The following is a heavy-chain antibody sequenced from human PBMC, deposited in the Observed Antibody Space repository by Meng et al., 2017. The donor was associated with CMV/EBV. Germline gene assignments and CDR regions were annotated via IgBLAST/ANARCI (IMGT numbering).Heavy chain of an antibody. D-gene: IGHD3-10*01. J-gene: IGHJ5*02. V-gene: IGHV4-59*01. CDR3: ARDSRGHGGEFDP. CDR1: GGSISSYY. Sequence: GSLRLSCTVSGGSISSYYWSWIRQPPGKGLEWSGYIYYSGSTNYNPSLKSRVTISVDTSKNQSSLKLSSVTAADTAVYYCARDSRGHGGEFDPWGQGTLVTVSS. CDR2: IYYSGST.